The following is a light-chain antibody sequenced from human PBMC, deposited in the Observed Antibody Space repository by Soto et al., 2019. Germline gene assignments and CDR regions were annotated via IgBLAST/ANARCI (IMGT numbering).Light chain of an antibody. CDR3: QQYGGSPFT. V-gene: IGKV3-20*01. J-gene: IGKJ3*01. CDR1: QTFGRTF. Sequence: EIVLTQSPGTLSLSPGERATLSCRASQTFGRTFLAWYQQRPGQAPRLLIYGASTRATGVPDRFSGSASGTDFTLTISRLEPEDFAVYYCQQYGGSPFTFGPGTKVDIK. CDR2: GAS.